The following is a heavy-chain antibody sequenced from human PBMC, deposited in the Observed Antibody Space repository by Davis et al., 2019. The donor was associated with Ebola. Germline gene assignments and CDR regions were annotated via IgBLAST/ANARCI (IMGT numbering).Heavy chain of an antibody. Sequence: SETLSLTCTVSGGSISSYYWSWIRQPPGKGLEWIGYIYYSGSTNYNPSLKSRVTISVDTSKNQFSLKLSSVTAADTAVYYWAGVPYYYYGMDVWGQGTTVTVSS. V-gene: IGHV4-59*01. J-gene: IGHJ6*02. CDR3: AGVPYYYYGMDV. CDR2: IYYSGST. CDR1: GGSISSYY.